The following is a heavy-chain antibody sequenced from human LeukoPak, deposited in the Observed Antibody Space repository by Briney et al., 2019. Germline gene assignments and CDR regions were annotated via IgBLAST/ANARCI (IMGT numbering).Heavy chain of an antibody. CDR1: GGSISSSSYY. J-gene: IGHJ6*03. CDR3: ARPRVYNWNTPYYYYFLDV. V-gene: IGHV4-39*01. Sequence: SETLSLTCTVSGGSISSSSYYWGWIRQPPGKGLEWIGSIYYSGSTYYNPSLKSRVTISVDTSKNQFSLKLSSVTAADTAWYYWARPRVYNWNTPYYYYFLDVWGKGTTVTVSS. D-gene: IGHD1/OR15-1a*01. CDR2: IYYSGST.